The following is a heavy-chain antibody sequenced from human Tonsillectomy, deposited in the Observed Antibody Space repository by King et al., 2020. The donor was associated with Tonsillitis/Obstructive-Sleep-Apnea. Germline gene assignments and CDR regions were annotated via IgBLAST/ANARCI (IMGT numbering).Heavy chain of an antibody. D-gene: IGHD3-9*01. Sequence: VQLQQWGAGLLKPSETLSLTCAVYGGSFSAYYWSWIRQPPGKGLEWIGEINHSGSTKYNPSLRSRVIISLDTSKNQFSLKLSYVTAADTAVYYCARGDLLTGYYASTDFDYWGQGTLVTVSS. J-gene: IGHJ4*02. V-gene: IGHV4-34*01. CDR1: GGSFSAYY. CDR3: ARGDLLTGYYASTDFDY. CDR2: INHSGST.